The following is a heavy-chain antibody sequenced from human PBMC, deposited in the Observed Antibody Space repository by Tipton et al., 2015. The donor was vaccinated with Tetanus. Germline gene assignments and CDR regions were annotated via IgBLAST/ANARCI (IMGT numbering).Heavy chain of an antibody. CDR3: VQDLAGTKTS. J-gene: IGHJ5*02. D-gene: IGHD1-7*01. V-gene: IGHV3-30*18. Sequence: QLVQSGGGVVQPGKSLRLSCAASGFTFRDYGMHWVRQAPGKGLEWVAFISYNGGIKFYADSVKGRFNISRDNSKTTLYLQMDDLRSDDTAVFYCVQDLAGTKTSWGQGTLVIFSS. CDR1: GFTFRDYG. CDR2: ISYNGGIK.